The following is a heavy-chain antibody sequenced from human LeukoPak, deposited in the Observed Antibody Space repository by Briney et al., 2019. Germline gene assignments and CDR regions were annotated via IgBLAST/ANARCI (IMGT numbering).Heavy chain of an antibody. Sequence: GGSLRLSCADSRFTFSNAWMSCVRQAPGKGLEWVGRIKSKSDGGTTDYAARVKGRINISRDDSKNTLYLQMNSLKTEDTAVYYCTILGYTYGRFDYWGQGTLVTVSS. CDR3: TILGYTYGRFDY. V-gene: IGHV3-15*01. CDR1: RFTFSNAW. J-gene: IGHJ4*02. CDR2: IKSKSDGGTT. D-gene: IGHD5-18*01.